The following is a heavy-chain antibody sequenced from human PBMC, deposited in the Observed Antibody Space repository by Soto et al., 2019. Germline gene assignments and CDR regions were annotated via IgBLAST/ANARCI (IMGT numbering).Heavy chain of an antibody. CDR3: AKDPPKKWLAGGYFEY. V-gene: IGHV3-30*18. J-gene: IGHJ4*02. CDR2: LSYDGNNK. D-gene: IGHD6-19*01. CDR1: GFTFSTYG. Sequence: QVQLVESGGGVVQPGRSLRLSCAASGFTFSTYGMHWVRQAPGKGLEWVAVLSYDGNNKYYADSVKGRFTISRDNSKNTLHLQMNSLRAEDTAVYYCAKDPPKKWLAGGYFEYWGQGTLVTVSS.